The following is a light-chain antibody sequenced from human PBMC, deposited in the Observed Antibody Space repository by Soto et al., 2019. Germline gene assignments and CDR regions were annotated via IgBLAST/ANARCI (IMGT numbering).Light chain of an antibody. J-gene: IGLJ1*01. Sequence: QSVLTQPASVSGSPGQSITFSCTGTSSDIGGYNYVSWYQQHPGKAPKLMFYEVSNRPSGVSDRFSGSKSGNTASLTISGLQAEDEADYYCTSYTSSTTNYVFGTGTKVTVL. CDR2: EVS. V-gene: IGLV2-14*01. CDR1: SSDIGGYNY. CDR3: TSYTSSTTNYV.